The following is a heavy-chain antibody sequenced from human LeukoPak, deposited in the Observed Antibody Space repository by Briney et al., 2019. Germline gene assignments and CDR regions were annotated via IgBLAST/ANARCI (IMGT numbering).Heavy chain of an antibody. CDR3: AKGKRKDIVVVPAALDY. CDR2: INSHGSST. V-gene: IGHV3-74*01. D-gene: IGHD2-2*01. Sequence: GGSLRLSCAASGFTFSSYWMHWVRQAPGKGLVWVSRINSHGSSTSYADSVKGRFTISRDNSKNTLYLQMNSLRAEDTAVYYCAKGKRKDIVVVPAALDYWGQGTLVTVSS. CDR1: GFTFSSYW. J-gene: IGHJ4*02.